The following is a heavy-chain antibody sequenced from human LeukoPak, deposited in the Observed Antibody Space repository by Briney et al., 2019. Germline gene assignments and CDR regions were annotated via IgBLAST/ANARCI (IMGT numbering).Heavy chain of an antibody. CDR3: ARDRFPLAYCGGDCYPYGMDV. V-gene: IGHV3-74*01. CDR2: INSDGSST. Sequence: GGSLRLSCAASGFTFSSYWMHRVRQAPGKGLVWVSRINSDGSSTSYADSVKGRFTISRDNAKNTLYLQMNSLRAEDTAVYYCARDRFPLAYCGGDCYPYGMDVWGQGTTVTVSS. D-gene: IGHD2-21*02. J-gene: IGHJ6*02. CDR1: GFTFSSYW.